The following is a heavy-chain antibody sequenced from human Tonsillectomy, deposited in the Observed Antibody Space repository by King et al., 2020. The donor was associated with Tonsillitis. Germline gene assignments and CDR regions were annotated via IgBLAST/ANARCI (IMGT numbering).Heavy chain of an antibody. CDR1: GDSISNNNYL. D-gene: IGHD2-2*01. Sequence: QLQESGPGLVKPSETLSLSCSVSGDSISNNNYLWGWVRQPPGQGLEWIGSMHYSGSTYYNPSLKSRVTISVDTSKNRFSLKMTFVTAADTAVYYCARELGCSSTSCYSKWFDPWGQGTLVTVSS. CDR2: MHYSGST. CDR3: ARELGCSSTSCYSKWFDP. V-gene: IGHV4-39*07. J-gene: IGHJ5*02.